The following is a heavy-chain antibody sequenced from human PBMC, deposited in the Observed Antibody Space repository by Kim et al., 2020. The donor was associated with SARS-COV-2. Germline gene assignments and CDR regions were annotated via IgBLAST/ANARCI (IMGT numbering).Heavy chain of an antibody. CDR1: GGSFSGYY. Sequence: SETLSLTCAVYGGSFSGYYWSWIRQPPGKGLEWIGEINHSGSTNYNPSLKSRVTISVDTSKNQFSLKLSSVTAADTAVYYCARRVGATRFDYWGQGTLVTVSS. CDR2: INHSGST. V-gene: IGHV4-34*01. J-gene: IGHJ4*02. CDR3: ARRVGATRFDY. D-gene: IGHD1-26*01.